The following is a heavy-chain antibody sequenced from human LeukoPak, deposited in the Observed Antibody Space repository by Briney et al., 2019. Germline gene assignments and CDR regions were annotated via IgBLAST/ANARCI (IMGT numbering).Heavy chain of an antibody. D-gene: IGHD6-19*01. CDR2: ISGSGGST. V-gene: IGHV3-23*01. J-gene: IGHJ4*02. CDR1: GFTFSSYA. CDR3: AILEQWLVRYFEY. Sequence: PGGSLRLSCAASGFTFSSYAMSWVRQAPGKGLEWVSAISGSGGSTYYADSVKGRFTISRDNSKNTLYLQMNSLRAEDTAVYYCAILEQWLVRYFEYWGQGTLVTVSS.